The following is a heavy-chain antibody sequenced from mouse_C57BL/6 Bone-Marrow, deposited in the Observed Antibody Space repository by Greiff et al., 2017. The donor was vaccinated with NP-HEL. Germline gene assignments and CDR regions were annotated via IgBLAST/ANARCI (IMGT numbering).Heavy chain of an antibody. D-gene: IGHD3-2*02. CDR1: GFNIKNTY. CDR2: IDPANGNT. Sequence: DVKLQESVAELVRPGASVKLSCTASGFNIKNTYMHWVKQRPEQGLEWIGRIDPANGNTNYAPKFQGKATITADTSSNTAYLQLSSLTSEDTAIYYCASQRRLLAWFAHWGQGTLVTVSA. V-gene: IGHV14-3*01. CDR3: ASQRRLLAWFAH. J-gene: IGHJ3*01.